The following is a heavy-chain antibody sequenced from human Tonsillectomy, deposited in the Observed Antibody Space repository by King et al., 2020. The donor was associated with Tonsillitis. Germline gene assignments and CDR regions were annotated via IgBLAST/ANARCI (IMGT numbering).Heavy chain of an antibody. Sequence: TLKESGPVLVKPTETLTLTCTVSGFSLSNARMGVSWIRQPPGQALEWLAHIFSNDEKSYSTSLKSRLTISKDTSKSQVVLTMTNMDPVDTATYYCARIDTLVTTTDYYYGMDVWGQGTTVSVSS. CDR1: GFSLSNARMG. CDR2: IFSNDEK. CDR3: ARIDTLVTTTDYYYGMDV. D-gene: IGHD4-17*01. J-gene: IGHJ6*02. V-gene: IGHV2-26*01.